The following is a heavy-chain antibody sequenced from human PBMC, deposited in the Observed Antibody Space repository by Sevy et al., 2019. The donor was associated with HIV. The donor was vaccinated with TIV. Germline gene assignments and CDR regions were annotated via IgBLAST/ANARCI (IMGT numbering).Heavy chain of an antibody. CDR3: GTGDAYDV. J-gene: IGHJ3*01. D-gene: IGHD7-27*01. V-gene: IGHV3-15*06. Sequence: GGSLRLSCAASGFTFSNSFMSWARQAPGRGLEWVGRITRKLDGETTLYAAPVKGRFTISRDDSRNTMYLQMDSLKIEDTAMYYCGTGDAYDVSGQGTTVTVSS. CDR1: GFTFSNSF. CDR2: ITRKLDGETT.